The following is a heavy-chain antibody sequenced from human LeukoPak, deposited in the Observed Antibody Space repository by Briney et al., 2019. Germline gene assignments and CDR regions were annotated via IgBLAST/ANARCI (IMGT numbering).Heavy chain of an antibody. CDR1: GYTFTSYY. CDR3: PRAMYSQWFGEPLDY. D-gene: IGHD3-10*01. CDR2: INPSGGST. J-gene: IGHJ4*02. V-gene: IGHV1-46*01. Sequence: ASVKVSCKASGYTFTSYYMHWVRQAPGQGLEWLGIINPSGGSTSYAQKFQGRVTMTRDISTSTVYMELSSLRSEDTAVYYCPRAMYSQWFGEPLDYWGQGTLVTVSS.